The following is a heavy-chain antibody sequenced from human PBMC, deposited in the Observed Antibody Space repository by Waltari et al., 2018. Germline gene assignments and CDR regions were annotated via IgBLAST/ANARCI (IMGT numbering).Heavy chain of an antibody. CDR3: ARQVPAGGSGSDYNTGWFDP. J-gene: IGHJ5*02. Sequence: QLQLQVSGPGLVQPSETLSLTCTVSGGSITSPTSCGWIRQPPGKGLGWIGSVYHSGATNYKASLKCRVTISVGTSRNEFSLRLTSVTAAYTALYYCARQVPAGGSGSDYNTGWFDPWGQGTLVTVSA. V-gene: IGHV4-39*01. CDR2: VYHSGAT. CDR1: GGSITSPTS. D-gene: IGHD3-10*01.